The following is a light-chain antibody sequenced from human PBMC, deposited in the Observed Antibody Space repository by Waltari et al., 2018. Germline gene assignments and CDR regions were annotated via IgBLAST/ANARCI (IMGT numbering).Light chain of an antibody. CDR3: SSWDDSLSGRV. Sequence: QSVLTQAPSASGTPGQRVTIPCSRGSSNTGSTPVSWYQQIPGAAPKLLIYSNDRRPSGVPDRFSGSKSGTSASLAISGLQSEDEADYYCSSWDDSLSGRVFGPGTRVTVL. CDR1: SSNTGSTP. J-gene: IGLJ1*01. V-gene: IGLV1-44*01. CDR2: SND.